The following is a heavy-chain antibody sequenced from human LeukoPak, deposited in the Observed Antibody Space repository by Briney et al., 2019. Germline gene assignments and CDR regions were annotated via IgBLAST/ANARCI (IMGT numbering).Heavy chain of an antibody. CDR1: GGSISSGGYY. CDR2: IYYSGST. CDR3: ARGASYGNDY. V-gene: IGHV4-31*03. Sequence: SETLSLTCTVSGGSISSGGYYWSWIRQHPGKGLEWIGYIYYSGSTYYNPSLKSRVTISVDTSKNQFSLKLSSVTAADTAVYYCARGASYGNDYWGQGTLVTVST. J-gene: IGHJ4*02. D-gene: IGHD5-18*01.